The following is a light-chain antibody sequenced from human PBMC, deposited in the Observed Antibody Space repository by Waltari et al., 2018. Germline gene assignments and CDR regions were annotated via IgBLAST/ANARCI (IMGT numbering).Light chain of an antibody. CDR2: KIN. CDR3: AAWDDSLSGVV. J-gene: IGLJ2*01. V-gene: IGLV1-47*01. CDR1: SSNVGSNE. Sequence: QSVLTKPPSASGTPGQRVTIPCSGSSSNVGSNEVAGYQQHQGTAPKLLSYKINQRPSGVPDRFSGSKSGTSASLAISGLRSEDEADYSCAAWDDSLSGVVFGGGTKLTVL.